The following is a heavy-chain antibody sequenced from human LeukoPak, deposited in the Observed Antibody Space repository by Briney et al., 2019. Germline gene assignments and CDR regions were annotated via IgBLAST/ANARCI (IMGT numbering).Heavy chain of an antibody. CDR1: GFTFSSYA. V-gene: IGHV3-23*01. J-gene: IGHJ4*02. CDR2: ISGSGGST. Sequence: GGSLRLSCAASGFTFSSYAMSWVRQAPGKGLEWVSAISGSGGSTYYADSVKGRFTISRDNSKNTLHLQMSSLRAEDTALYYCVKDRCDRTTCPEVWGQGTLVAVSS. D-gene: IGHD2-2*01. CDR3: VKDRCDRTTCPEV.